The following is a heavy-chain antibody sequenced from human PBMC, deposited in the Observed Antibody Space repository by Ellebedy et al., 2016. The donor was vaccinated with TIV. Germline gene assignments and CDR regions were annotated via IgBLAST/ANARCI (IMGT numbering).Heavy chain of an antibody. CDR1: GFTFSSYW. V-gene: IGHV4-34*01. Sequence: ESLKISCAASGFTFSSYWMSWVRQAPGKGLEWIGEINHSGSTNYNPSLKSRVTISVDTSKNQFSLKLSSVTAADTAVYYCARVRGIAAAADYWGQGTLVTVSS. CDR2: INHSGST. J-gene: IGHJ4*02. CDR3: ARVRGIAAAADY. D-gene: IGHD6-13*01.